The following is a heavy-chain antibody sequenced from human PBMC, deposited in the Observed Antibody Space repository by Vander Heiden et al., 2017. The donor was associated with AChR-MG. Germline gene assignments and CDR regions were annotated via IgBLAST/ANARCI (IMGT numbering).Heavy chain of an antibody. D-gene: IGHD3-16*01. CDR2: ISASGGST. V-gene: IGHV3-23*01. J-gene: IGHJ6*02. CDR3: AKSFGGDYYFYGMDV. Sequence: EVQLLESGGGLLQPGGSLSLSCAASGFTFSSYAMSWVRQAPGKGLEWVSGISASGGSTYFADSVKGRFTISRDNSKNTLYLQMNSLRDEDTALYYCAKSFGGDYYFYGMDVWGQGTTVTVSS. CDR1: GFTFSSYA.